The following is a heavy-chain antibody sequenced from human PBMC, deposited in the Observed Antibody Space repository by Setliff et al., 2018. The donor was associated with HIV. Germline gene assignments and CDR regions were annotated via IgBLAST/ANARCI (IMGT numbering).Heavy chain of an antibody. D-gene: IGHD3-10*01. CDR3: ARDRSHYGSGKVTRYYTDV. Sequence: PSETLSLTCTVFGDSIRSGGYYWSWIRQHPGKGLEWIGCIHYSGNTYYNPSLKGRLTMSVDTSKNQFSLKLSSVTAADTAVYYCARDRSHYGSGKVTRYYTDVWGKGTTVTVSS. J-gene: IGHJ6*03. V-gene: IGHV4-31*03. CDR1: GDSIRSGGYY. CDR2: IHYSGNT.